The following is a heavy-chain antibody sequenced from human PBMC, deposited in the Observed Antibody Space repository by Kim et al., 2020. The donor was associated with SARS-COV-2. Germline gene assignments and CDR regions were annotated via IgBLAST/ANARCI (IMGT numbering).Heavy chain of an antibody. D-gene: IGHD3-10*01. V-gene: IGHV3-23*01. J-gene: IGHJ4*02. CDR3: GKGCSSASFYSFDY. Sequence: ADAVKCRFTLSRDNSKNTLYLPMNSLRVEDTAIYYWGKGCSSASFYSFDYWGQGALVTVSS.